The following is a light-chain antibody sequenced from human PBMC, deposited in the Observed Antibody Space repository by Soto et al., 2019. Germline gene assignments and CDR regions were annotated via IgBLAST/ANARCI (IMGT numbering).Light chain of an antibody. CDR2: GHN. Sequence: QSVLTQPPSVSVTPGQRVTISCAGSSSNIRSNVVNWYQHLPGSARKLLIYGHNQRPSGVLDRFSGSKSCTSASLAISGLQSEDEAEYYCAAWDDNLSGFYVFGTGTKVTVL. CDR1: SSNIRSNV. CDR3: AAWDDNLSGFYV. J-gene: IGLJ1*01. V-gene: IGLV1-44*01.